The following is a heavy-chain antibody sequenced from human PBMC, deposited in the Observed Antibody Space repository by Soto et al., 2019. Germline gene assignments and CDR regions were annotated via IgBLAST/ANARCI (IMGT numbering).Heavy chain of an antibody. J-gene: IGHJ6*02. Sequence: QVRLVESGGGVVQPGRSLRLSCAASGFTFSSYGMHWVRQAPGKGLEWVAVISYDGTNKYYADSVKGRFTISRDNSKNTLFLQTNSLRAEDRAVYYCAKMGDHVSYFYGMDVWGQGATVTVSS. CDR3: AKMGDHVSYFYGMDV. CDR2: ISYDGTNK. D-gene: IGHD2-21*02. V-gene: IGHV3-30*18. CDR1: GFTFSSYG.